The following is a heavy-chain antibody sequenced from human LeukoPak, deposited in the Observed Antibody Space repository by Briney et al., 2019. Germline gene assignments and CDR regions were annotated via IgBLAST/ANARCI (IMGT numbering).Heavy chain of an antibody. D-gene: IGHD6-6*01. J-gene: IGHJ6*03. CDR3: ARERKQLVLTGYYYYMDV. CDR1: GFTFSSYG. V-gene: IGHV3-33*01. CDR2: IWYDGSNK. Sequence: PGRSLRLSCAASGFTFSSYGMPWVRQAPGKGQEWVAVIWYDGSNKYYADSVKGRFTISRDNSKNTLYLQMNSLRAEDTAVYYCARERKQLVLTGYYYYMDVWGKGTTVTVSS.